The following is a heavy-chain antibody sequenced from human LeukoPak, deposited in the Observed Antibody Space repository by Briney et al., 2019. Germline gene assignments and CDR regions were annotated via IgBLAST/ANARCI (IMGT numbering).Heavy chain of an antibody. CDR1: GYIFTSYG. V-gene: IGHV1-18*01. CDR2: ISSSIGYA. D-gene: IGHD3-9*01. CDR3: ARNGSLRYSDWFPDY. J-gene: IGHJ4*02. Sequence: ASVKVSCKASGYIFTSYGISWVRQAPGQGLEWMGWISSSIGYANYAQKFRGRVTMTTDIATSIAHMELRSLRSDDTAVYYCARNGSLRYSDWFPDYWGQGTLVTVSS.